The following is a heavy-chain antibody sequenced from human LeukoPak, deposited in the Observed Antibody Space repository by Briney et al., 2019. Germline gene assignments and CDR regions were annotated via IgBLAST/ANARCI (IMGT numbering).Heavy chain of an antibody. Sequence: PGGSLRLSCAASGFTFSSYAMSWVRQAPGKGLEWVGRIKSKTDGGTTDYAAPVKGRFTISRDDSKNTLYLQMNSLKTEDTAVYYCTTDQYITIFGVVITRSLWGQGTLVTVSS. V-gene: IGHV3-15*01. D-gene: IGHD3-3*01. CDR3: TTDQYITIFGVVITRSL. CDR2: IKSKTDGGTT. J-gene: IGHJ4*02. CDR1: GFTFSSYA.